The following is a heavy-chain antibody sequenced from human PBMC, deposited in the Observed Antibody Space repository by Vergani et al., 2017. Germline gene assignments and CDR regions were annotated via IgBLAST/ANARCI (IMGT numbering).Heavy chain of an antibody. D-gene: IGHD3-22*01. CDR3: ARGSRALKIVVPWHYYYYMDV. CDR1: GYTFTSYA. CDR2: INAGNGNT. V-gene: IGHV1-3*01. J-gene: IGHJ6*03. Sequence: QVQLVQSGAEVKKPGASVKVSCKASGYTFTSYAMHWVRQAPGQRLEWMGWINAGNGNTKYSQKFQGRVTITSDTSASTAYMELSSLRSEDTAVYYCARGSRALKIVVPWHYYYYMDVWGKGTTVTVSS.